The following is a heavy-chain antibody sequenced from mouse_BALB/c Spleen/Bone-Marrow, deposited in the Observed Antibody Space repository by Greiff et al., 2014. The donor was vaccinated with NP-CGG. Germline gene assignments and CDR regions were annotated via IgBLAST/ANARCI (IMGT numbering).Heavy chain of an antibody. J-gene: IGHJ4*01. Sequence: QVQLQQSGAELVRPGASVTLSCKASGYKFTDYEMHWVKQTPVHGLEWIGSIDPETGGTAYNQNFKGKATLTADRSSTTAYMELRSLRSEDSAVYYCTREGIYFGYDVPMDYWGQGTSVTVSS. D-gene: IGHD2-2*01. CDR3: TREGIYFGYDVPMDY. V-gene: IGHV1-15*01. CDR1: GYKFTDYE. CDR2: IDPETGGT.